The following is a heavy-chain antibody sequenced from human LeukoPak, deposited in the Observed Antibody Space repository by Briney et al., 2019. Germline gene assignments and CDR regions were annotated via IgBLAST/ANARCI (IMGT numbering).Heavy chain of an antibody. CDR1: GASISSGGYS. V-gene: IGHV4-30-2*01. Sequence: PSQTLSLTYPASGASISSGGYSWRWIRQPPGKGLEWIGYIYHSGSTYYNPSLESRITISVDRSKNQFSLKLSSVTSLDTAVNSIDKCAVRGVIEYYFDYWGRGTWVTVSS. CDR2: IYHSGST. D-gene: IGHD3-10*01. J-gene: IGHJ4*02. CDR3: DKCAVRGVIEYYFDY.